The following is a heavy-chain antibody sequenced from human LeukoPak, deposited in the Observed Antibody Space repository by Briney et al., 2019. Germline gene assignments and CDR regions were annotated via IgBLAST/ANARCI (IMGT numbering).Heavy chain of an antibody. CDR3: ARVNTAVFDY. CDR2: IYPGDSDA. V-gene: IGHV5-51*01. Sequence: GESLKISCKGSGYSFASYWIGWVRQMPGKGLEWMGIIYPGDSDARYSPSFQGQVTISADKSISTSYLQWSNVKASGTAMYYCARVNTAVFDYWGQGTLVTVSS. CDR1: GYSFASYW. J-gene: IGHJ4*02. D-gene: IGHD5-18*01.